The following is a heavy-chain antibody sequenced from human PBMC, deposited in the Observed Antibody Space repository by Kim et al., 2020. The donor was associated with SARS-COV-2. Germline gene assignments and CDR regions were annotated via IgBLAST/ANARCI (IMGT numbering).Heavy chain of an antibody. CDR2: ISAYNGNT. J-gene: IGHJ6*02. D-gene: IGHD2-2*01. V-gene: IGHV1-18*01. Sequence: ASVKVSCKASGYTFTSYGISWVRQAPGQGLEWMGWISAYNGNTNYAQKLQGRVTMTTDTSTSTAYMELRSLRSDDTAVYYCARDPSDIVVVPAAMSGEYSYYGMDVWGQGTTVTVSS. CDR3: ARDPSDIVVVPAAMSGEYSYYGMDV. CDR1: GYTFTSYG.